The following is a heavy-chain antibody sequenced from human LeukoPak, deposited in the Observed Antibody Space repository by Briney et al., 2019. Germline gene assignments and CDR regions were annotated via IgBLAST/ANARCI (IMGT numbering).Heavy chain of an antibody. Sequence: ASVKVSCKASGGTFSSYAISWVRQAPGQGLEWMGGIIPIFGTANYAQKFQGRATITADKSTSTAYMELSSLRSEDTAVYYCARGGVHSYSSSWYFWFDPWGQGTLVTVSS. CDR2: IIPIFGTA. CDR1: GGTFSSYA. CDR3: ARGGVHSYSSSWYFWFDP. D-gene: IGHD6-13*01. V-gene: IGHV1-69*06. J-gene: IGHJ5*02.